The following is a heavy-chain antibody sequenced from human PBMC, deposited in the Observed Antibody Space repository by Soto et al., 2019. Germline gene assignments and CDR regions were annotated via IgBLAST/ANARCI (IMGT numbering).Heavy chain of an antibody. CDR3: TRVAYGGWGVFDY. CDR2: INRDGSTT. CDR1: GFAFSSYW. J-gene: IGHJ4*02. Sequence: EVHLVESGGGLVQPGGSLRLSCGASGFAFSSYWMHWVRQAPGKGLEWVSRINRDGSTTSYAESVEGRFIISRDNAKKTGALQMSSLGAEDTAVYDGTRVAYGGWGVFDYWGQGTLVTAST. D-gene: IGHD4-17*01. V-gene: IGHV3-74*01.